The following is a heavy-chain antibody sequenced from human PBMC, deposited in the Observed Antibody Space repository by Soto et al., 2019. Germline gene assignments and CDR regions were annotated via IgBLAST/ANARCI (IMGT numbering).Heavy chain of an antibody. V-gene: IGHV4-39*07. CDR1: GGSISSSSYY. J-gene: IGHJ4*02. CDR2: IYYSGST. Sequence: SETLSLTCTVSGGSISSSSYYWGWIRQPPGKGLEWIGSIYYSGSTYYNPSLKSRVTISVDRSKNQFSLKLSSVTAADTAVYYWARGGRDGYKPFDYWGQGTLVTVSS. D-gene: IGHD5-12*01. CDR3: ARGGRDGYKPFDY.